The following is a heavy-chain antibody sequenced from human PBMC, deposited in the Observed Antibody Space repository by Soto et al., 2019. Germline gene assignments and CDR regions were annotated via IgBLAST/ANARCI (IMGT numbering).Heavy chain of an antibody. D-gene: IGHD1-1*01. J-gene: IGHJ4*02. CDR1: GLTFSDNY. V-gene: IGHV3-11*06. CDR3: GRSGDNYNLLDY. Sequence: PGGSLRLAWAELGLTFSDNYLRCIRQAQGKGLEWMGYSSNSGYLPRYAGSVKGRFSISREHAKTSLYLQINSLRGDDTATYVCGRSGDNYNLLDYWGPGTPVTVSS. CDR2: SSNSGYLP.